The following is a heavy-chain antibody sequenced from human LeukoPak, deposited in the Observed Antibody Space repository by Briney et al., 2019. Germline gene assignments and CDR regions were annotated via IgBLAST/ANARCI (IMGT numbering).Heavy chain of an antibody. J-gene: IGHJ4*02. V-gene: IGHV3-30*02. CDR1: GFSFSRYG. D-gene: IGHD3-22*01. Sequence: GGSLRLSCAASGFSFSRYGMHWVRQAPGKGLEWVAFIRYDGSNKYYGGSVRGRFTISRDNSENTLYLQMNSLRAEDTAVYYCAKDLIPRFYDSSGYPGVWGQGTLVTVSS. CDR2: IRYDGSNK. CDR3: AKDLIPRFYDSSGYPGV.